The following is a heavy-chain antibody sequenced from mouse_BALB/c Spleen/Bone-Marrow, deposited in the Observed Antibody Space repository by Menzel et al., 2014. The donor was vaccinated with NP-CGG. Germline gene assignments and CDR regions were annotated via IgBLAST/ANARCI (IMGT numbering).Heavy chain of an antibody. J-gene: IGHJ1*01. Sequence: QVQLQQSGPELVKPGASVKISCKASGYAFSSSWMNWVKQRPGQGLEWIGRIYPGDGDTNYNGKFKGKATLTADKSSSTAYMQLSSLTSVDSAVYFCARHAYGSSYWYFDVWGAGTTVTVSS. D-gene: IGHD1-3*01. CDR3: ARHAYGSSYWYFDV. V-gene: IGHV1-82*01. CDR2: IYPGDGDT. CDR1: GYAFSSSW.